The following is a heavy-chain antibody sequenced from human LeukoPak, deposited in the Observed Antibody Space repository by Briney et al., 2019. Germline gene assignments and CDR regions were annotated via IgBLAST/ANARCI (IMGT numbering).Heavy chain of an antibody. CDR2: IYTSGST. CDR3: ARSMNYYDSRGYSFDY. D-gene: IGHD3-22*01. Sequence: SETLSLTCTVSGGSFSSYYWSWIRQPAGKGLEWIGRIYTSGSTNSNPSLKSRVTMSVDTSKNQLSLNLSSVTAADTAVYYCARSMNYYDSRGYSFDYWGQGTLVTVSS. V-gene: IGHV4-4*07. J-gene: IGHJ4*02. CDR1: GGSFSSYY.